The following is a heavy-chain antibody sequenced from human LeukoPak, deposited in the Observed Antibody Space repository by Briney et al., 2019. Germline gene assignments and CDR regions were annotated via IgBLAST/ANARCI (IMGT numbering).Heavy chain of an antibody. CDR1: GFTFSSYA. D-gene: IGHD5-12*01. Sequence: GGSLRLSCAASGFTFSSYAMHWVRQAPGKGLEYVSAISSNGGSTYYANSVKGRFTISRDNSKNTLYLQMGSLRAEDMAVYYCARDPVATIDYYYYYMDVWGEGTTVTISS. V-gene: IGHV3-64*01. CDR3: ARDPVATIDYYYYYMDV. CDR2: ISSNGGST. J-gene: IGHJ6*03.